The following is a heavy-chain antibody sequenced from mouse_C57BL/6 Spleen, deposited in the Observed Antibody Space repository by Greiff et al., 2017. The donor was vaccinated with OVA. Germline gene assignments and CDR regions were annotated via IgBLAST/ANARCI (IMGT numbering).Heavy chain of an antibody. Sequence: EVKLVESGGGLVKPGGSLKLSCAASGFTFSDYGMHWVRQAPEKGLEWVAYISSGSSTIYYAATVKGRFTISRDNAKNTLFLQMTSLRSEYTAMNYCARGGYYYGSSYVDYWGQGTTLTVSS. J-gene: IGHJ2*01. CDR2: ISSGSSTI. CDR1: GFTFSDYG. V-gene: IGHV5-17*01. D-gene: IGHD1-1*01. CDR3: ARGGYYYGSSYVDY.